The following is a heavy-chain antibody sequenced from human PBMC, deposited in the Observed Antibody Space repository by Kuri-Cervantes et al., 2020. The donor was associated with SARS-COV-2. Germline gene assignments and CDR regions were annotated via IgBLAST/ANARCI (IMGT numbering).Heavy chain of an antibody. Sequence: SVKVSCKASGGTFSSYTISWVRQAPGQGLEWMGRIIPILGIANYAQKFQGRVTITADKSTSTAYMELSSLRSEDTAVYYCARGEVVGYYYGMDVWGQGTMVTVSS. V-gene: IGHV1-69*02. CDR3: ARGEVVGYYYGMDV. J-gene: IGHJ6*02. D-gene: IGHD2-15*01. CDR2: IIPILGIA. CDR1: GGTFSSYT.